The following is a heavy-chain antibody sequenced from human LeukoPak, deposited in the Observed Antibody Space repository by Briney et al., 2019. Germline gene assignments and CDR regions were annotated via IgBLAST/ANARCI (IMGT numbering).Heavy chain of an antibody. J-gene: IGHJ4*02. CDR3: ASSLGAYFDY. D-gene: IGHD3-16*01. V-gene: IGHV3-30-3*01. CDR2: VSFDGSNQ. CDR1: GFTFSNYA. Sequence: GGSLRLSCAASGFTFSNYAVHWVRQAPGKGLEWVALVSFDGSNQDYADSVKGRFTISRDNAKNSLYLQMNSLRAEDTAVYYCASSLGAYFDYWGQGTLVTVSS.